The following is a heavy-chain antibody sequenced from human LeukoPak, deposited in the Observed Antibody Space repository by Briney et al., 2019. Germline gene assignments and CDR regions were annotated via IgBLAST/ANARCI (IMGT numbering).Heavy chain of an antibody. V-gene: IGHV3-74*01. Sequence: GGSLRLSRAASGFIFRNYWMHWVRQAPGKGLVWVARINPNGITTTYTDSVKGRFTISRDNAKNTLYLQMNSLRVEDTAVYYCARDFAGDRDYWGQGTLVTVSS. CDR3: ARDFAGDRDY. CDR2: INPNGITT. J-gene: IGHJ4*02. CDR1: GFIFRNYW. D-gene: IGHD4-17*01.